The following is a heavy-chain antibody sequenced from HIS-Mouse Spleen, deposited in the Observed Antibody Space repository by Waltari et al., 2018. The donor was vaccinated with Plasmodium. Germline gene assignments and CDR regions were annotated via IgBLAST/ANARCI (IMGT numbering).Heavy chain of an antibody. CDR3: ARDRSAAALLGY. V-gene: IGHV3-21*01. Sequence: EVQLVESGGGLVKPGGSLRLSCAASGFTFSSYSRNWVRQAPGKGLEWVSSISSSSYIYYADSVKGRFTISRDNAKNSLYLQMNSLRAEDTAVYYCARDRSAAALLGYWGQGTLVTVSS. D-gene: IGHD6-13*01. CDR1: GFTFSSYS. CDR2: ISSSSYI. J-gene: IGHJ4*02.